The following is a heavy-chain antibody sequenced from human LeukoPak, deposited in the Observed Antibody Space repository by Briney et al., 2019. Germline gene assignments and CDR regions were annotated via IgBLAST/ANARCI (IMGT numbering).Heavy chain of an antibody. V-gene: IGHV3-23*01. CDR3: AKDTNRGSGLLWRYYYYYYMDV. Sequence: GGSLRLSCAASGFTFSSYAMSWVRQAPGKGLEWVSAISGSGGSTYYADSVKGRFTISRDNSKNTLYLQMNSLRAEDTAVYYCAKDTNRGSGLLWRYYYYYYMDVWGKGTTVTVSS. J-gene: IGHJ6*03. CDR1: GFTFSSYA. D-gene: IGHD3-3*01. CDR2: ISGSGGST.